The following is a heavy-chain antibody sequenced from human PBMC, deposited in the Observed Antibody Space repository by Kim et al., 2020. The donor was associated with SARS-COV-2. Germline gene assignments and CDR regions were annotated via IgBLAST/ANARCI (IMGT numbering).Heavy chain of an antibody. V-gene: IGHV3-66*01. Sequence: ADSVNDRFTISRDNSKNTLSLQMNSLRAEDTAVYYCARETIIGISMYFDYWGQGTLVTVS. J-gene: IGHJ4*02. CDR3: ARETIIGISMYFDY. D-gene: IGHD1-20*01.